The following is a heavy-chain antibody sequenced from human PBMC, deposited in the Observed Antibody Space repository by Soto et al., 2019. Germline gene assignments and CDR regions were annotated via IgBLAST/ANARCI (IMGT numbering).Heavy chain of an antibody. D-gene: IGHD6-19*01. CDR3: ARDRDSAVAGTNYWFDP. CDR1: GGSFSGYY. Sequence: SETLSLTCAVYGGSFSGYYWSWIRQPAGKGLEWIGRIYTSGSTNYNPSLKSRVTMSVDTSKNQFSLKLSSVTAADTAVYYCARDRDSAVAGTNYWFDPWGQGTLVTVSS. V-gene: IGHV4-4*07. J-gene: IGHJ5*02. CDR2: IYTSGST.